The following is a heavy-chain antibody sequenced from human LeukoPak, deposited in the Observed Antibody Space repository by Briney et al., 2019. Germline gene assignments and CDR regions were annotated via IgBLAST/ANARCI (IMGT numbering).Heavy chain of an antibody. CDR1: GFTFSSYG. J-gene: IGHJ4*02. CDR2: ISSDGSNA. V-gene: IGHV3-30*18. D-gene: IGHD1-26*01. Sequence: PGRSLRLSCAASGFTFSSYGMHWVRQAPGKGLEWVAAISSDGSNADYAGSVKGRFTISRGNSKSTLYLQMNSLRAEDTAVYYCAKGSPQFDFWGQGTLVTVSS. CDR3: AKGSPQFDF.